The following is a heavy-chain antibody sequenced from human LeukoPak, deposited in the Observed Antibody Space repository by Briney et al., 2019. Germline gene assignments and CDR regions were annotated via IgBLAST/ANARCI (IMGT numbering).Heavy chain of an antibody. V-gene: IGHV4-30-4*08. CDR3: ARGHDYFDY. CDR2: IYYSGNT. Sequence: PSETLSLTCTVSGDSISSGDYYWSWIRQPPGKGLEWIGYIYYSGNTYYNPSLQSRVTISVDTSKNQFSLNLSSVTAADTAEFYCARGHDYFDYWGQGTLVTVSS. CDR1: GDSISSGDYY. J-gene: IGHJ4*02.